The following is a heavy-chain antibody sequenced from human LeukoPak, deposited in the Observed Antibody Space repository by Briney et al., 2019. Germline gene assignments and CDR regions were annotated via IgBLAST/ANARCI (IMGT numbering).Heavy chain of an antibody. V-gene: IGHV4-38-2*01. CDR1: GYSISSGYY. CDR2: IYYSGSP. Sequence: SETLSLTCAVFGYSISSGYYWGRIRQPPGKGLEWIGSIYYSGSPYYNPSLKSRVTISVDTSTNQSSLKLSSVTAADRAVYYCARGGGATTDFDYWGQGTLVTVSS. J-gene: IGHJ4*02. D-gene: IGHD1-26*01. CDR3: ARGGGATTDFDY.